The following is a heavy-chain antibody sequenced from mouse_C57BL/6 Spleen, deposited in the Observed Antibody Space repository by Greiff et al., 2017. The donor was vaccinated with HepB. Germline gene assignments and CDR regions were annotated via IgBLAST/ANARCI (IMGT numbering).Heavy chain of an antibody. V-gene: IGHV1-53*01. Sequence: QVQLQQPGTELVKPGASVKLSCKASGYTFTSYWMHWVKQRPGQGLEWIGNINPSNGGTNYNEKFKSKATLTVDKSSSTAYMQLSSLTSEDSAVYYCARKGPQTAQATEGFAYWGQGTLVTVSA. J-gene: IGHJ3*01. D-gene: IGHD3-2*02. CDR1: GYTFTSYW. CDR2: INPSNGGT. CDR3: ARKGPQTAQATEGFAY.